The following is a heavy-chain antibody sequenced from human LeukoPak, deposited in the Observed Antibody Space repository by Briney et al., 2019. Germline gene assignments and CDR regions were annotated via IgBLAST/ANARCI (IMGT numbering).Heavy chain of an antibody. Sequence: GASVKVSCKASGYTFTGYYMHWVRQAPGQGLEWMGWINPNSGGTNYAQKFQGRVTMTRDTSISTAYMELSRLRSDDTAVYYCARPDIVVVPAAHHYYYMDVWGKGTTVTVSS. CDR3: ARPDIVVVPAAHHYYYMDV. CDR2: INPNSGGT. CDR1: GYTFTGYY. V-gene: IGHV1-2*02. D-gene: IGHD2-2*01. J-gene: IGHJ6*03.